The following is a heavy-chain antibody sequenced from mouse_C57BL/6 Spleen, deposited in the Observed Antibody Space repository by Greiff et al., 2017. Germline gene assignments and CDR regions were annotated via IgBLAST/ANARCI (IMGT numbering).Heavy chain of an antibody. V-gene: IGHV1-50*01. J-gene: IGHJ2*01. D-gene: IGHD2-3*01. CDR1: GYTFTSYW. CDR2: IDPSDSYT. CDR3: ARRRLLPLFDY. Sequence: QVQLQQPGAELVKPGASVKLSCKASGYTFTSYWMQWVKQRPGQGLEWIGEIDPSDSYTNYNQKFKGKATLTVDTSSRTAYMQLSSLTSEDSAVYYCARRRLLPLFDYWGQGTTLTVSS.